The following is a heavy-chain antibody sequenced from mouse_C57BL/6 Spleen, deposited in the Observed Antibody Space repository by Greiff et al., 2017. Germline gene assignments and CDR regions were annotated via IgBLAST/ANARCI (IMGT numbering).Heavy chain of an antibody. CDR3: ARSGGITTVVGYWYFDV. J-gene: IGHJ1*03. D-gene: IGHD1-1*01. CDR2: INPNTGGT. CDR1: GYTFTDYY. Sequence: EVQLQQSGPELVKPGASVKISCKASGYTFTDYYMNWVKQSHGKSLEWIGDINPNTGGTSYNQKFKGKATLTVDKSSSTAYMEIRSLTSEDSAVDYCARSGGITTVVGYWYFDVWGTGTTVTVSS. V-gene: IGHV1-26*01.